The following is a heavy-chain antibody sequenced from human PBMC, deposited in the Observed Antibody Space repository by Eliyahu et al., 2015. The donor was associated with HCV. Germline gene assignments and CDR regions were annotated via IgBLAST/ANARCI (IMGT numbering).Heavy chain of an antibody. Sequence: QMQLVESGGGVVQPGKSLRLSCTASGFIFRTFGMHWVRHAPGKGLEWLAFIAYDGTSASYADSVKGRFAISRDNSRNTLYLQMNSLRDEDTAMYYCVRDRYCDTTRCYNWFAPWGQGTLVTVSS. V-gene: IGHV3-33*01. D-gene: IGHD2-2*01. CDR2: IAYDGTSA. CDR1: GFIFRTFG. J-gene: IGHJ5*02. CDR3: VRDRYCDTTRCYNWFAP.